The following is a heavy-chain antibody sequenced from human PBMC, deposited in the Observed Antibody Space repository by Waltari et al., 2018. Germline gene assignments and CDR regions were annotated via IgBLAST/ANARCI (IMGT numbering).Heavy chain of an antibody. CDR2: ISYDGSNK. CDR1: GFTFSSYA. J-gene: IGHJ4*02. Sequence: QVQLVESGGGVVQPGRSLRLSCAASGFTFSSYAMPWVRQAPGKGLEWVAVISYDGSNKYYADSVKGRFTISRDNAKNSLYLQMNSLRAEDTAVYYCARDSSAARLRRYGSDYWGQGTLVTVSS. V-gene: IGHV3-30-3*01. CDR3: ARDSSAARLRRYGSDY. D-gene: IGHD6-13*01.